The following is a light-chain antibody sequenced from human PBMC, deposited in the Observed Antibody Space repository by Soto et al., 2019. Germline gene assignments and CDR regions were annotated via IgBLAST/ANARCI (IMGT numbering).Light chain of an antibody. Sequence: DIQMTQSPSTLSASVGDRVTITCRASQSIGNWLAWYQQKPGKAPNLLIYKASTLESGVPSRFSGSGSGTEFPLTISSLQPDDFATYYCQQYNSYSRTFGQGTKVEIK. CDR2: KAS. J-gene: IGKJ1*01. CDR1: QSIGNW. CDR3: QQYNSYSRT. V-gene: IGKV1-5*03.